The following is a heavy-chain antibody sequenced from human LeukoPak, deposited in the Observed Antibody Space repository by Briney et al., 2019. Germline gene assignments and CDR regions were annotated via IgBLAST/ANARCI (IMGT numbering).Heavy chain of an antibody. D-gene: IGHD3-22*01. Sequence: SETLSLTCTVSGGSVSSSSYYWGRIRQPPRKGLEWIGSIYYSGSTYYNPSLKSRVTISVDTSKDQFSLKLSSVTAADTAVYYCAREVDYYDSSGPGPGHWFDPWGQGTLVTVSS. CDR1: GGSVSSSSYY. CDR3: AREVDYYDSSGPGPGHWFDP. V-gene: IGHV4-39*02. J-gene: IGHJ5*02. CDR2: IYYSGST.